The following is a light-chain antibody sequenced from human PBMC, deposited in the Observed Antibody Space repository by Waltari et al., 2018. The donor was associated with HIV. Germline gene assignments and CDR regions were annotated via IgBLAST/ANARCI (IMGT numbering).Light chain of an antibody. J-gene: IGLJ2*01. Sequence: QSVLTQPPSASGTPGQRVTISCSGSSSNIGSNTVNWYQQLPGTAPTLPIYSGNQRPRGVPDGVSGSKSGTSASLAISGRQSEDEADYYCAAWDDSLNGVFGGGTKLTVL. CDR3: AAWDDSLNGV. V-gene: IGLV1-44*01. CDR2: SGN. CDR1: SSNIGSNT.